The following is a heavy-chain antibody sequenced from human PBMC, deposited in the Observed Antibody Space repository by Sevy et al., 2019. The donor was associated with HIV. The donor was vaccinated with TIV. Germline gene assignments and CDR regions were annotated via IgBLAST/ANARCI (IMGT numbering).Heavy chain of an antibody. D-gene: IGHD6-13*01. J-gene: IGHJ4*02. CDR3: ARDPPQYSSSSPGPF. CDR2: ISSSSSYI. CDR1: GFTFSSYS. V-gene: IGHV3-21*01. Sequence: GGSLRLSCAASGFTFSSYSMNWVRQAPGKGLEWVSSISSSSSYIYYADSVKGRFTISRDNAKNSLYLQMNSLRAEDTAVYHCARDPPQYSSSSPGPFWGQGTLVTVSS.